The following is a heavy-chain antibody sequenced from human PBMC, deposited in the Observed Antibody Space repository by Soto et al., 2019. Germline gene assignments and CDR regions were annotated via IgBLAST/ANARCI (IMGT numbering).Heavy chain of an antibody. CDR3: KRGRRCSGGRRYPYYYYYMDV. CDR1: GYTFTSYD. V-gene: IGHV1-8*01. Sequence: ASVKVSCKASGYTFTSYDINWVRQATGQGLEWMGWMNPNSGNTGYAQKSQGRVTMTRNTSISTAYMELSSLRSEDTDVYYCKRGRRCSGGRRYPYYYYYMDVLGQSTTGTVS. J-gene: IGHJ6*03. CDR2: MNPNSGNT. D-gene: IGHD2-15*01.